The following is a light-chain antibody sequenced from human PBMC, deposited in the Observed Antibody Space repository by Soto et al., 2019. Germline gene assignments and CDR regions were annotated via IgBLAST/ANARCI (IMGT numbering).Light chain of an antibody. V-gene: IGKV3-20*01. CDR1: QTVGNNY. CDR3: HQYASSPLT. CDR2: GAS. Sequence: EIVLTQSAGSLSLSPGERATLSYRASQTVGNNYVAWYQQLRGQTPRLLIYGASNRATGIPDRISGSGSGTAFTLTTSRLEPGDFSVDYYHQYASSPLTFGGGTKVEIK. J-gene: IGKJ4*01.